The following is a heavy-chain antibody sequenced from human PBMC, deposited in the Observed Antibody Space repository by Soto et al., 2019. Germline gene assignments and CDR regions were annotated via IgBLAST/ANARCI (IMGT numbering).Heavy chain of an antibody. CDR2: TSFDGTDK. CDR3: ARDINYYACSGYSHRGMDV. Sequence: QVQLVESGGGVVQPGRSLRLFCAASGFNFNKYAMHWVRQAPGKGLEWVAVTSFDGTDKYSDSVRGRLTISRDNSKNTVELQVNSLRTEDTAVYFCARDINYYACSGYSHRGMDVWGQGTTVTVSS. CDR1: GFNFNKYA. J-gene: IGHJ6*02. D-gene: IGHD3-22*01. V-gene: IGHV3-30-3*01.